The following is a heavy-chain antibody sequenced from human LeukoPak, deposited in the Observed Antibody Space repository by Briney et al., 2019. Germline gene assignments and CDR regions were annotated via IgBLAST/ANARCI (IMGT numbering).Heavy chain of an antibody. CDR1: GFTFRSYA. Sequence: GGSLRLSCAASGFTFRSYAMHWVRQAPGKGLEYVSAISSNGGSTYYANSVKGRFTISRDNSKNTLYLQMGSLRAEDMAVYYCARHLAVAGHDAFDIWGQGTMVTVSS. CDR2: ISSNGGST. D-gene: IGHD6-19*01. J-gene: IGHJ3*02. V-gene: IGHV3-64*01. CDR3: ARHLAVAGHDAFDI.